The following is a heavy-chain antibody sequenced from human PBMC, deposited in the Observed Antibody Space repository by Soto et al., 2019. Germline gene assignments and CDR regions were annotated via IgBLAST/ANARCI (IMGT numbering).Heavy chain of an antibody. V-gene: IGHV3-33*01. CDR3: ARELGYYDSSGYYPHFDY. CDR2: IWYDGSNK. J-gene: IGHJ4*02. D-gene: IGHD3-22*01. Sequence: GGSLRLSCAASGFTFSSYGMHWVRQAPGKGLEWVAVIWYDGSNKYYADSVKGRFTISRDNSKNTLYLQMNSLRAEDTAVYYCARELGYYDSSGYYPHFDYWGQGTLVTVSS. CDR1: GFTFSSYG.